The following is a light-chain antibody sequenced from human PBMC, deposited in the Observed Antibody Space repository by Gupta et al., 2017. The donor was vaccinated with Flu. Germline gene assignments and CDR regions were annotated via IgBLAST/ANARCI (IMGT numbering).Light chain of an antibody. CDR1: QSIGTY. CDR3: QQDGRRRT. Sequence: DIQMPQSPSSLSASVGDRVAITCRASQSIGTYVNWYQLKPGRATLLLFYASSRLQNGVSSVFSSSGSGTYFTLTISSLQPEDVAIYCCQQDGRRRTFGQGTKVEVK. V-gene: IGKV1-39*01. CDR2: ASS. J-gene: IGKJ1*01.